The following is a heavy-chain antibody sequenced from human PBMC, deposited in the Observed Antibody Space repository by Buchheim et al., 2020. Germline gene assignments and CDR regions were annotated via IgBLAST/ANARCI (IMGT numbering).Heavy chain of an antibody. J-gene: IGHJ3*02. CDR1: GGSFSGYY. V-gene: IGHV4-34*01. D-gene: IGHD4/OR15-4a*01. Sequence: QVQLQEWGAGLLKPSETLSLMCAVYGGSFSGYYWRWIRQTPGKGLEWIGEINHRGTANYNPSLKSRVTISLDTSKNQFSLQLTSVTVADTAVYYCARTMVATSAAFDIWGQGT. CDR3: ARTMVATSAAFDI. CDR2: INHRGTA.